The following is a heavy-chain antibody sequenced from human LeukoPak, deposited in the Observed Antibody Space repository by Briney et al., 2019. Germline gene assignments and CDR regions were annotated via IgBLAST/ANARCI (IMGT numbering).Heavy chain of an antibody. CDR1: GFTFSSYA. CDR2: ISYDGSNK. D-gene: IGHD1-1*01. Sequence: PGGSLRLSCAASGFTFSSYAMHWVRQAPGKGLEWVAVISYDGSNKYYADSVKGRFTISRDNSKNTLYLQMNSLRAEDTAAYYCASFNRNWNGDYWGQGTLATVSS. J-gene: IGHJ4*02. CDR3: ASFNRNWNGDY. V-gene: IGHV3-30*04.